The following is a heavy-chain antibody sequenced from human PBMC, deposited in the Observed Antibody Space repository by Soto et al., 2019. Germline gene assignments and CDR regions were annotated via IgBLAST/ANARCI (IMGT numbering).Heavy chain of an antibody. J-gene: IGHJ6*02. CDR2: IFSNDEK. CDR3: ARKWELRYYGMDV. Sequence: GPTLVNPTETLTLTCTVSGFSLSNARMGVSWIRQPPGKALEWLAHIFSNDEKSYSTSLKSRLTISKDTSKSQVVLTMTNMDPVDTATYYCARKWELRYYGMDVWGQGTTVTVSS. CDR1: GFSLSNARMG. D-gene: IGHD1-26*01. V-gene: IGHV2-26*01.